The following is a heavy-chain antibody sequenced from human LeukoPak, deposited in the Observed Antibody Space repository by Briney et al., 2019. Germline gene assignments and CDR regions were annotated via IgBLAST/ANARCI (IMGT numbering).Heavy chain of an antibody. CDR2: IIPIFGTA. CDR1: GGTFSSYA. CDR3: AACGGDCYSDY. D-gene: IGHD2-21*02. Sequence: SVKVSCKXSGGTFSSYAISWVRQAPGQGLEWMGRIIPIFGTANYAQKFQGRVTITTDESTSTAYMELSSLRSEDTAVYYCAACGGDCYSDYWGQGTLVTVSS. J-gene: IGHJ4*02. V-gene: IGHV1-69*05.